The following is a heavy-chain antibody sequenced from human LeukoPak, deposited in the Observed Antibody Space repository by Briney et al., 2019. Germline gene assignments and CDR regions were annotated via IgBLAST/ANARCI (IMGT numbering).Heavy chain of an antibody. CDR1: GFSFSSYG. D-gene: IGHD1-1*01. CDR2: IRSDGSNK. V-gene: IGHV3-30*02. J-gene: IGHJ4*02. Sequence: GGSLRLSCAGSGFSFSSYGMHWVRQAPGKGLEWMAFIRSDGSNKYYADSVKGRFTISRDNSKNTLYLQMNSLRAEDTAVYYCARDVSGTGGKDYWGQGTLVTVSS. CDR3: ARDVSGTGGKDY.